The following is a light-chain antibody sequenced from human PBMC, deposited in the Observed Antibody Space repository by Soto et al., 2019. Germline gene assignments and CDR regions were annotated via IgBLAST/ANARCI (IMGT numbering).Light chain of an antibody. CDR3: QQYHTYWWT. CDR1: QSMSGW. CDR2: KAS. Sequence: DIQMTQSPSTLSASVGDRVTITCRAGQSMSGWLAWYQQKPGKAPKLLIYKASTLEGEVPSRFSGSGSETEFTLTINSLQPDDSATYYCQQYHTYWWTFGQGTKVDIK. V-gene: IGKV1-5*03. J-gene: IGKJ1*01.